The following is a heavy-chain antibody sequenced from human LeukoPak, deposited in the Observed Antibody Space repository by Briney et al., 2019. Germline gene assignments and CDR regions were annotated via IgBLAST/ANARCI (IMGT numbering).Heavy chain of an antibody. CDR1: GFTFSSYG. D-gene: IGHD3-9*01. V-gene: IGHV3-23*01. J-gene: IGHJ4*02. CDR2: ISGSGGST. CDR3: AKNLRRYDILTGYYNEFDY. Sequence: PGGSLRLSCAASGFTFSSYGMSWVRQAPGKGLEWVSAISGSGGSTYYADSVKGRFTISRDNSKNTLYLQMNSLRAEDTAVYYCAKNLRRYDILTGYYNEFDYWGQGTLVTVSS.